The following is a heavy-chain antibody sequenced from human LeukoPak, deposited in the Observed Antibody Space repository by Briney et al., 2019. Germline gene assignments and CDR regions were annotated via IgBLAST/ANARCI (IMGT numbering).Heavy chain of an antibody. V-gene: IGHV3-9*01. CDR2: ISWNSGSI. D-gene: IGHD3-9*01. CDR3: AKDATYDILTGYPDY. J-gene: IGHJ4*02. CDR1: GFTFDDYA. Sequence: PGGSLRLSCAASGFTFDDYAMHWVRHAPGKGLEWVSGISWNSGSIGYADSVKGRFTISRDNAKNSLYLQMNSLRAEDTALYYCAKDATYDILTGYPDYWGQGTLVTVSS.